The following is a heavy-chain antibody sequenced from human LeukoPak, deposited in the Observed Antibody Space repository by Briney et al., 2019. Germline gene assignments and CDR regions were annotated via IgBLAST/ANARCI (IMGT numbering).Heavy chain of an antibody. CDR1: GYTFTSYY. CDR3: ARDRFRTALFDY. J-gene: IGHJ4*02. CDR2: INPSGGST. Sequence: ASVKVSCKASGYTFTSYYMHWVRQAPGQGLEWMGIINPSGGSTSYAQKFQGRVTMTRDTSTSTVYMELSSLRSEDTAVHYCARDRFRTALFDYWGQGTLVTVSS. D-gene: IGHD3-10*01. V-gene: IGHV1-46*01.